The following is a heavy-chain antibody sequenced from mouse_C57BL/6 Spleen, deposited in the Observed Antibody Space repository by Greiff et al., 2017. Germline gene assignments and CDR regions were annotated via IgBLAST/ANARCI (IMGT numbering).Heavy chain of an antibody. J-gene: IGHJ2*01. CDR3: AREYYSNYFDY. Sequence: DVHLVESGGGLVKPGGSLKLSCAASGFTFSDYGMHWVRQAPEKGLEWVAYISSGSSTIYYADTVKGRFTISRDNAKNTLFLQMTSLRSEDTAMYYCAREYYSNYFDYWGQGTTLTVSS. CDR1: GFTFSDYG. D-gene: IGHD2-5*01. CDR2: ISSGSSTI. V-gene: IGHV5-17*01.